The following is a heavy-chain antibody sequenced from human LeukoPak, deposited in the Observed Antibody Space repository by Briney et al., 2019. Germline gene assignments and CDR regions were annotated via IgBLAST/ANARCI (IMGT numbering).Heavy chain of an antibody. CDR3: ARAGATYYYDSSGYWGYFDY. CDR1: GFTVSSNY. J-gene: IGHJ4*02. CDR2: IYSGGST. Sequence: GGSLRLSCAASGFTVSSNYMSWVRQAPGKGLEWVSVIYSGGSTYYADSVKGRFTISRDNSKNTLYLQMNSLRAEDTAVYYCARAGATYYYDSSGYWGYFDYWGQGTLVTVSS. V-gene: IGHV3-53*01. D-gene: IGHD3-22*01.